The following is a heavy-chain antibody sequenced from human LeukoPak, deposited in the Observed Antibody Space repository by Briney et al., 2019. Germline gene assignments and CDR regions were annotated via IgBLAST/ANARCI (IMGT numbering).Heavy chain of an antibody. D-gene: IGHD3-10*01. CDR3: ARDYGSGSYGFDY. J-gene: IGHJ4*02. V-gene: IGHV4-61*02. CDR1: GGSISSGSYY. Sequence: SETLSLTCTVSGGSISSGSYYWSWIRQPAGKGLEWIGRIYTSGSTNYNPSLKSRVTISVDTSKNQFSLKLSSVTAADTAVYYCARDYGSGSYGFDYWGQGTLVTVSS. CDR2: IYTSGST.